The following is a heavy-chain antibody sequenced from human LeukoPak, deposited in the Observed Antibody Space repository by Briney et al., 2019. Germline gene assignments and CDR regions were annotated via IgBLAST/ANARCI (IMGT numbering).Heavy chain of an antibody. D-gene: IGHD4-17*01. CDR3: ARDGAAVTTPDY. V-gene: IGHV3-30*02. Sequence: GGSLRLSCVASGFAFSAFGMHWVRQAPGKGLEWVAFIRYEGGQYYVNSVRGRFTISRDNFKNTVYLQMNSLRLEDTGLYFCARDGAAVTTPDYWGQGTLVTVS. CDR2: IRYEGGQ. J-gene: IGHJ4*02. CDR1: GFAFSAFG.